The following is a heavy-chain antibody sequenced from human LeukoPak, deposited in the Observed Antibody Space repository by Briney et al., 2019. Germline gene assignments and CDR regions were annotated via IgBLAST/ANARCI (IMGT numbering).Heavy chain of an antibody. CDR3: ARVMLTTAFDV. CDR1: GSSIGRSY. CDR2: IYYTGGT. J-gene: IGHJ3*01. D-gene: IGHD4/OR15-4a*01. V-gene: IGHV4-59*01. Sequence: TSETLSLTCTVSGSSIGRSYWSWIRQPPGKGLEWIGYIYYTGGTIYNPSLKSRVTISVDTSKNQFSLKLSSLTAADTAVYYCARVMLTTAFDVWGQGTVVTVSS.